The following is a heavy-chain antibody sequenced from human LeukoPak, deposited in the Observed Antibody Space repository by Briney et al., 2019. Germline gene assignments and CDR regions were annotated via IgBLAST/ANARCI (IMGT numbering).Heavy chain of an antibody. CDR2: INHSGST. D-gene: IGHD3-3*01. Sequence: SETLSLTCAVYGGSFSGYYWSWIRQPPGKGLEWIGEINHSGSTNYNPSLKSRVTISVDTSKNQFSLKLSSVTAADTAVYYCAGFWSGSTIWFDPWGQGTLVTVSS. CDR3: AGFWSGSTIWFDP. CDR1: GGSFSGYY. V-gene: IGHV4-34*01. J-gene: IGHJ5*02.